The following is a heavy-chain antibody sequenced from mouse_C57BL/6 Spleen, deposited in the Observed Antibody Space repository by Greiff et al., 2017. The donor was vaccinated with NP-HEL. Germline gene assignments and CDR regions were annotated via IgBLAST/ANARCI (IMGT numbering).Heavy chain of an antibody. D-gene: IGHD1-1*01. CDR1: GYAFSSYW. J-gene: IGHJ1*03. V-gene: IGHV1-80*01. Sequence: QVQLQQSGAELVKPGASVKISCKASGYAFSSYWMNWVKQRPGKGLEWIGQIYPGDGDTNYNGKFKGKATLTADKSSSTAYMQLSSLTSEDSAVYFCARSGFLYYYGSSYWYFDVWGTGTTVTVSS. CDR3: ARSGFLYYYGSSYWYFDV. CDR2: IYPGDGDT.